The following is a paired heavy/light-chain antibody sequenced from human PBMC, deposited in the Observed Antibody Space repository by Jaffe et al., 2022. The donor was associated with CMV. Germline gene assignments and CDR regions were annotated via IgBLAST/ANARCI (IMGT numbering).Light chain of an antibody. V-gene: IGKV3-20*01. CDR2: GAS. J-gene: IGKJ1*01. CDR1: QSLTNY. CDR3: QLYGSSPSWT. Sequence: EIVLTQSPGTLSLSPGERATLSCRASQSLTNYLAWYQQKPGQAPRLLIYGASSRATGIPDRFSGSGSGTDFTLTISRLEPEDFAVYYCQLYGSSPSWTFGQGTKVDIK.
Heavy chain of an antibody. CDR1: GFTVNSNY. CDR3: AGIVSAGTVGDY. V-gene: IGHV3-53*01. D-gene: IGHD6-13*01. CDR2: IYSGGAT. Sequence: EVQLVESGGGLIQPGGSLRLSCAASGFTVNSNYMSWVRQAPGKGLEWVSLIYSGGATYYADSVEGRFTISRDNSKNTLYLQMNSLRAEDTAVYYCAGIVSAGTVGDYWGQGTLVTVSS. J-gene: IGHJ4*02.